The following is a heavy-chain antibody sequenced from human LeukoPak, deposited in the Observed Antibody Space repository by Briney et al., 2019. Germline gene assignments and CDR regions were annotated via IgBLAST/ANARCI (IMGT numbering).Heavy chain of an antibody. CDR1: GYTFTSYY. CDR2: INPSGGST. CDR3: ARTYYDYVWGSYRHAFDI. D-gene: IGHD3-16*02. V-gene: IGHV1-46*01. Sequence: ASVKVSCKASGYTFTSYYMHWVRQAPGQGLEWMGIINPSGGSTSYAQKFQGRVTMTRDTSISTAYMELSRLRSDDTAVYYCARTYYDYVWGSYRHAFDIWGQGTVVTVSS. J-gene: IGHJ3*02.